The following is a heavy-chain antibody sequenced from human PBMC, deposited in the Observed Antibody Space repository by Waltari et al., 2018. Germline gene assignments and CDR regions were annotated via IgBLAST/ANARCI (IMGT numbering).Heavy chain of an antibody. V-gene: IGHV3-74*01. D-gene: IGHD7-27*01. CDR3: VRDDPGLGLDV. CDR2: IETDESRT. Sequence: EVQLVESGGGLVQPGGSLRLSCRASGFTFSNYWMHWVRQVPGKGLVWVAHIETDESRTTYGDSVKGRFTISRDNAKNTVYLQVTSLRAEDTGLYFCVRDDPGLGLDVWGQGTTVTVSS. J-gene: IGHJ6*02. CDR1: GFTFSNYW.